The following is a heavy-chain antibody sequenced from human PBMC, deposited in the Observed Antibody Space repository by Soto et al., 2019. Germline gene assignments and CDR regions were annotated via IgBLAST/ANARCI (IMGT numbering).Heavy chain of an antibody. D-gene: IGHD5-12*01. J-gene: IGHJ6*03. CDR2: IYYSGST. Sequence: SPTLSLTCTVSGGSISSYYWNWIRQPPGKGLEWIGYIYYSGSTNYNPSLKSRVTISVDTSKNQFSLKLSSVTAADTAVYYCARGAGGYDLGVGWVYYYYYMDVWGKGTTVTVSS. CDR3: ARGAGGYDLGVGWVYYYYYMDV. CDR1: GGSISSYY. V-gene: IGHV4-59*01.